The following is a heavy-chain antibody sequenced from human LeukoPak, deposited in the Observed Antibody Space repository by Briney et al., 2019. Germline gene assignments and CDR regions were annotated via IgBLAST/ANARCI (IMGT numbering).Heavy chain of an antibody. CDR3: AKLDGSGSYYLREKFDY. CDR1: GFTFSSYG. J-gene: IGHJ4*02. Sequence: PGGSLRLSCAASGFTFSSYGMSWVRQAPGKGLEWVSAISGSGGSTYYADSVKGRFTISRDNSKNTLYLQMNSLRAEDTAVYYCAKLDGSGSYYLREKFDYWGQGTLVTVSS. D-gene: IGHD3-10*01. CDR2: ISGSGGST. V-gene: IGHV3-23*01.